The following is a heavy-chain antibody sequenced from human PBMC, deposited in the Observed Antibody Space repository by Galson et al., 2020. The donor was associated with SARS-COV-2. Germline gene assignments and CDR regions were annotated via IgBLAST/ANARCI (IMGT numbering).Heavy chain of an antibody. J-gene: IGHJ3*02. CDR1: GLTFSFYA. D-gene: IGHD1-26*01. CDR2: ISGSGDST. V-gene: IGHV3-23*01. Sequence: GGSLRLSCGASGLTFSFYAMSWVRQPPGKGLEWVSAISGSGDSTYYADSVKGRFTISRDNSKNTLFLQMNSMSAEDTAVYYCAKDKRDLLDAFDIWGQGTMVTVSS. CDR3: AKDKRDLLDAFDI.